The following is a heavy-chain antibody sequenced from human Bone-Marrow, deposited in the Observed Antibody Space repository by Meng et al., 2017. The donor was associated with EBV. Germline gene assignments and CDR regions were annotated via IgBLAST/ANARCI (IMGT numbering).Heavy chain of an antibody. D-gene: IGHD5-12*01. CDR3: ARGSGYDARY. J-gene: IGHJ4*02. CDR2: INHSGST. Sequence: QGQLQQWGAGLLKPSWTLSLTCAVYGGSFSGYYWSWIRQPPGKGLEWIGEINHSGSTNYNPSLKSRVTISVDTSKNQFSLKLSSVTAADTAVYYCARGSGYDARYWGQGTLVTVSS. V-gene: IGHV4-34*01. CDR1: GGSFSGYY.